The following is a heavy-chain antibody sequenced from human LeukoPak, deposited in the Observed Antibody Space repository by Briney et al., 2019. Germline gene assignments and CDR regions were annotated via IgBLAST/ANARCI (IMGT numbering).Heavy chain of an antibody. J-gene: IGHJ4*01. Sequence: GGSLRLSCAASGLTFSSYAISWVRQAPGTGLEWVSTLSGSGITTYYADSVKGRFTISRDNSKNTLYLQMNSLRAEDTAVYYCAKGIYSSGWSYFDYWGHGTLVTVSS. D-gene: IGHD6-19*01. CDR1: GLTFSSYA. CDR3: AKGIYSSGWSYFDY. CDR2: LSGSGITT. V-gene: IGHV3-23*01.